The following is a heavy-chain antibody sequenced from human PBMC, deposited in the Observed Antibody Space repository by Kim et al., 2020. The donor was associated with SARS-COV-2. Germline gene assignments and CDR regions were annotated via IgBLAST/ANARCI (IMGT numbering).Heavy chain of an antibody. Sequence: GGSLRLFCAASGFTFTTYNMNWVRQAPGKGLEWISYISVTDALYYPDSVKGRFTLSRDYAKNSLDLQMNSLRDVDTAVYYFSRDWNWGIDVWGQGTLVTV. CDR2: ISVTDAL. CDR3: SRDWNWGIDV. CDR1: GFTFTTYN. J-gene: IGHJ4*02. V-gene: IGHV3-48*02. D-gene: IGHD7-27*01.